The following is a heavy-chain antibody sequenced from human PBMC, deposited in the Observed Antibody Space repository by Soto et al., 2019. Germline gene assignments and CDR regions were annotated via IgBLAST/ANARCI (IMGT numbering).Heavy chain of an antibody. D-gene: IGHD6-13*01. V-gene: IGHV3-74*01. CDR3: ARDLLRVNWFDP. CDR1: GCTFSRYW. J-gene: IGHJ5*02. Sequence: GSLRLSRGAFGCTFSRYWMHRVLQAPGKGLVWVSRINSDGSSTSYADSVKGRFTISRDNAKNTLYLQMNSLRAEDTAVYYCARDLLRVNWFDPWGQGTLVTVSS. CDR2: INSDGSST.